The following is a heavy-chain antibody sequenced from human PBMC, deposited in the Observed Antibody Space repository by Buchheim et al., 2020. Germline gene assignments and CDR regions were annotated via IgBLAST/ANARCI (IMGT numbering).Heavy chain of an antibody. V-gene: IGHV4-34*01. CDR1: GGSFSGYY. Sequence: QVQLQQWGAGLLKPSETLSLTCAVYGGSFSGYYWSWIRQPPGKGLEWIGEINHSGSTNYNPSLKSRVTISVDTSKNQFSLTLSSVTAADTAVYYCARLYSYGHPVFDYWGQGTL. D-gene: IGHD5-18*01. J-gene: IGHJ4*02. CDR3: ARLYSYGHPVFDY. CDR2: INHSGST.